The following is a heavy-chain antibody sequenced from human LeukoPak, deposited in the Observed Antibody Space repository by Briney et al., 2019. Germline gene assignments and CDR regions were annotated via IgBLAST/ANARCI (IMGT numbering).Heavy chain of an antibody. Sequence: PGGSLRLSCAASGLTVSSNYMSWVRQAPGKGLEWVSVIYSGGSTFYADSVKGRFTISRDNSRNTLYLQMNSLRAEDTAVYYCARVVAATPLYYYGMDFWGQGTTVTVSS. V-gene: IGHV3-53*01. CDR1: GLTVSSNY. D-gene: IGHD2-15*01. CDR2: IYSGGST. CDR3: ARVVAATPLYYYGMDF. J-gene: IGHJ6*02.